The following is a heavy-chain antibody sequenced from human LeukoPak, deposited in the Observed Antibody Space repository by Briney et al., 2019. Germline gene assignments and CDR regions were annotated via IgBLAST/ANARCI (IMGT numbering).Heavy chain of an antibody. J-gene: IGHJ4*02. CDR2: ISGSGVST. CDR1: GFTFSSYA. D-gene: IGHD2-15*01. CDR3: AKEGVVVTATRYYFDF. Sequence: PGGSLRLSCAASGFTFSSYAMSWVRQAPGKGLERVSAISGSGVSTCYAPSVKGRFTISRDNSKNTLYLQMSSLRAEDTALYYCAKEGVVVTATRYYFDFWGQGTLVTVSS. V-gene: IGHV3-23*01.